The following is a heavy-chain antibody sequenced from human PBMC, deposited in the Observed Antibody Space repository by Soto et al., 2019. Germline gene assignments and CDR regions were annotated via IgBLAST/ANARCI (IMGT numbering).Heavy chain of an antibody. CDR3: ARRGGYCSGGSCYSGRGPAFEI. V-gene: IGHV1-18*01. CDR2: ISAYNGNT. J-gene: IGHJ3*02. Sequence: ASVKVSCNASGYTFTSYGISWVRQAPGQGLEWMGWISAYNGNTNYAQKLQGRVTLTTDTSTSTAYMELRSLRSDDTAVYYCARRGGYCSGGSCYSGRGPAFEIWGQGTMVTVSS. CDR1: GYTFTSYG. D-gene: IGHD2-15*01.